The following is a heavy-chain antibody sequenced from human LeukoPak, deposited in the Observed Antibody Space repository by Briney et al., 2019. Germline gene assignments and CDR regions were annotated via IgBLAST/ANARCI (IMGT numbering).Heavy chain of an antibody. J-gene: IGHJ4*02. D-gene: IGHD3-22*01. CDR3: ARSSRITMIVVVTKGGFDY. CDR2: INPSGGST. CDR1: GYTFTSYY. V-gene: IGHV1-46*01. Sequence: ASVKVSCKASGYTFTSYYMHWVRQAPGQGLEWMGIINPSGGSTSYAQKFQGRVTMTRDTSTSTVYMELSSLRSEDMAVYYCARSSRITMIVVVTKGGFDYWGQGTMVTVPS.